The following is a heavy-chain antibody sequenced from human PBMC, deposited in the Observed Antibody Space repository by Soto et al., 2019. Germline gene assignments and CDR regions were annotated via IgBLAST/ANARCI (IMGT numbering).Heavy chain of an antibody. V-gene: IGHV3-30-3*01. CDR3: ARWLSGYYYGMDV. Sequence: QVQLVESGGGVVQPGRYLRLSCAASGFTFTSYAMHWVRQAPGKGLGWVAIISSDGSDKQYADSVKGRFTFSRDNSKNTRHLQMNSLRADDTAVYYCARWLSGYYYGMDVWGQGTTVTVSS. J-gene: IGHJ6*02. D-gene: IGHD3-3*01. CDR1: GFTFTSYA. CDR2: ISSDGSDK.